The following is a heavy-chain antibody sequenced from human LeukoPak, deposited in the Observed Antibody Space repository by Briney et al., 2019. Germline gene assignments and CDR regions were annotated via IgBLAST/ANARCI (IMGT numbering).Heavy chain of an antibody. D-gene: IGHD4-17*01. Sequence: SLKVSCEASGGTFSGYAISCVRQTPGQRLEWMGGIIPIFGTANYAQNLKGKVTFTEDKSRATSYWTLRGLRSKNRAVNNGPNYGDHSYFYTWGQGTLGTVSP. J-gene: IGHJ4*02. CDR3: PNYGDHSYFYT. CDR2: IIPIFGTA. V-gene: IGHV1-69*06. CDR1: GGTFSGYA.